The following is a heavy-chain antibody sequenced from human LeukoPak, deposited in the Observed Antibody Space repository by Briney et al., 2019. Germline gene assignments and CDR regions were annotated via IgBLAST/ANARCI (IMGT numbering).Heavy chain of an antibody. CDR1: GGTFSSYA. J-gene: IGHJ4*02. CDR2: IIPIFGTA. D-gene: IGHD1-26*01. Sequence: SVKDSCKASGGTFSSYAISWVRQAPGQGLEWMGGIIPIFGTANYAQKFQGRVTITTDESTSTAYMELSSLRSEDTAVYYCARSGSYYGNYFDYWGQGTLVTVSS. CDR3: ARSGSYYGNYFDY. V-gene: IGHV1-69*05.